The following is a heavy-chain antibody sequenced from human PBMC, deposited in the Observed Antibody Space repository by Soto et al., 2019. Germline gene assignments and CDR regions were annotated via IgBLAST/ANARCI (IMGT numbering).Heavy chain of an antibody. Sequence: QVQLVQSGAEVKKPGSSVKVSCKASGGTFSSYAISWVRQAPGQGLEWMGGIIPIFGTANYAQKFQGRVTITADESTSTAYMELSSLRSDDTAVHYCAREFKGETRGSYGMDVWGQGTTVTVSS. J-gene: IGHJ6*02. CDR1: GGTFSSYA. CDR2: IIPIFGTA. CDR3: AREFKGETRGSYGMDV. D-gene: IGHD3-10*01. V-gene: IGHV1-69*01.